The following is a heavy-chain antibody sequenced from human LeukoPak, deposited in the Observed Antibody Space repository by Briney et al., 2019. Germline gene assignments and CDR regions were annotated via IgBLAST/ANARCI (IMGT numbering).Heavy chain of an antibody. J-gene: IGHJ4*02. CDR1: GFTFSNYA. CDR2: ISGSGGST. CDR3: LKDRSGPLYYLAH. D-gene: IGHD3-10*01. V-gene: IGHV3-23*01. Sequence: GGSLRLSCAASGFTFSNYAMSWVRQAPGKGLEWVSGISGSGGSTYYADSVKGRFTISRDNSKNTLYLQMNSLRAEDTAVYYCLKDRSGPLYYLAHWGRPPLFAVSP.